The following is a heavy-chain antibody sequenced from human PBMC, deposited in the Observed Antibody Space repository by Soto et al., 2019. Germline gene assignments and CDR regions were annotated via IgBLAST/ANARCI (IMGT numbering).Heavy chain of an antibody. J-gene: IGHJ4*02. Sequence: QVQLVESGGGVVQPGRSLRLSCAASEFTFSDHAMHWVRQAPDKGLEWVALLSFDVSHRYYADSLRGRFTISRDNSMNTLFLQMNSLRAEDTAAYYCARDPGKGYCSGGSCSAPAFWGQGTLVTVSS. V-gene: IGHV3-30-3*01. CDR2: LSFDVSHR. CDR3: ARDPGKGYCSGGSCSAPAF. CDR1: EFTFSDHA. D-gene: IGHD2-15*01.